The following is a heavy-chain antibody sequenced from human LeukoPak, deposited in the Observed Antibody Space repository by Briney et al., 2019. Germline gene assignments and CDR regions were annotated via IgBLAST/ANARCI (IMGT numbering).Heavy chain of an antibody. CDR2: ISAYNGNT. CDR1: GYTFTSYW. J-gene: IGHJ4*02. CDR3: ARDNSPCSGGSCYSTY. Sequence: ASVTVSCKASGYTFTSYWISWVRQAPGQGLEWMGWISAYNGNTNYAQKLQGRVTMTADTSTSTAYMELRSLRSDDTAVYYCARDNSPCSGGSCYSTYWGQGTLVTVSS. V-gene: IGHV1-18*01. D-gene: IGHD2-15*01.